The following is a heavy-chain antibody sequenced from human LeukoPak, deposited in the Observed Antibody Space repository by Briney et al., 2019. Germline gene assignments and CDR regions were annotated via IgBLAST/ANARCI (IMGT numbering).Heavy chain of an antibody. CDR1: GLIFSRSA. V-gene: IGHV1-58*01. J-gene: IGHJ3*02. CDR3: AAGNYYDSSGYYPYAFDI. Sequence: SAKVSCKASGLIFSRSAVQWVRQARGQRLEWIGWIVVGSGNTNYAQKFQERVTMTRDMSTGTAYMELSSLRSEDTAVYYCAAGNYYDSSGYYPYAFDIWGQGTMVTVSS. D-gene: IGHD3-22*01. CDR2: IVVGSGNT.